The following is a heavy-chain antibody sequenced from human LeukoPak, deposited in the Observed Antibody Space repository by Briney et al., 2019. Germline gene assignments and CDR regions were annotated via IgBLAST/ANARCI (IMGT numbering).Heavy chain of an antibody. CDR2: IYTSGST. CDR1: GGSISSYY. D-gene: IGHD2-15*01. Sequence: PSETLSLTCTVSGGSISSYYWSWIRQPAGKGLEWIGRIYTSGSTNYNPSLKSRVTMSVDTSKNQFSLKLSSVTAADTAVYYCARGALSGGSSRYFDYWGQGTLVTVSS. V-gene: IGHV4-4*07. CDR3: ARGALSGGSSRYFDY. J-gene: IGHJ4*02.